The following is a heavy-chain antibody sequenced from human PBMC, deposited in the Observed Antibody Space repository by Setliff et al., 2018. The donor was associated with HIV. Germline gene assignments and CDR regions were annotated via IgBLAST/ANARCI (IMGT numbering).Heavy chain of an antibody. D-gene: IGHD3-3*01. CDR1: GFTLSDHY. J-gene: IGHJ4*02. CDR3: VRADAVLDI. Sequence: GGSLRLSCAASGFTLSDHYIDWIRQPPGRGLEWVGRITAKFNGYVKEYAASVQGRFTISRDDSKVSLFLQRNNLKTEDTAVYYCVRADAVLDIWSQKNLVTVSS. CDR2: ITAKFNGYVK. V-gene: IGHV3-72*01.